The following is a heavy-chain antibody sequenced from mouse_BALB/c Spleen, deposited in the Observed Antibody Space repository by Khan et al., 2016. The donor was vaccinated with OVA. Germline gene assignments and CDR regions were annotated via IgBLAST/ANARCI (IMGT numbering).Heavy chain of an antibody. V-gene: IGHV1-7*01. CDR3: VNHGSSSAWFTY. D-gene: IGHD1-1*01. CDR2: INPSTGYT. CDR1: GYTFTNYW. J-gene: IGHJ3*01. Sequence: QVQLKQSGAELAKPGASVKMSCKASGYTFTNYWMHWVKQRPGQGLEWIGYINPSTGYTEYNQKFKDKATLTADKPSSTAYMQLSSLTSEDSAVYYCVNHGSSSAWFTYWGQGTLVTVSA.